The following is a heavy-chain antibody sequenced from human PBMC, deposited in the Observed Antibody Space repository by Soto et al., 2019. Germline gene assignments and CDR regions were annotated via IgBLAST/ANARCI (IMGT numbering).Heavy chain of an antibody. J-gene: IGHJ4*02. CDR3: SADLPGGYSNFFDY. D-gene: IGHD4-4*01. CDR2: IRSYTAGGTT. Sequence: EVQVVESGGGLVKPGGSLRLSCAASGLSFVDAWMNWVRQAPGKGLEWVGRIRSYTAGGTTDYATPVKGRFSISRDDSKNTVYLQMSSLKTDDTAVYYCSADLPGGYSNFFDYWGQGALVTVSS. CDR1: GLSFVDAW. V-gene: IGHV3-15*07.